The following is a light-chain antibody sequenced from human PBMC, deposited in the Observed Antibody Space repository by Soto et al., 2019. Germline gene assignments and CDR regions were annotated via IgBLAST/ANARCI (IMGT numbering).Light chain of an antibody. CDR3: SSYTSSSTLYNYV. Sequence: QSALTQPASVSGSPGQSITISCTGTSSDVGGYNYVSWYQQHPGKAPKLMIYDVSNRPSGVSNRFSGSKSGNTASLTISGLQAEDEADYYCSSYTSSSTLYNYVFVTGTKLTVL. J-gene: IGLJ1*01. CDR1: SSDVGGYNY. V-gene: IGLV2-14*01. CDR2: DVS.